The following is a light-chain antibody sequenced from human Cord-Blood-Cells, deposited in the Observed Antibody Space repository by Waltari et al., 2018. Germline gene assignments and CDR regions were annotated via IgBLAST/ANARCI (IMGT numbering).Light chain of an antibody. V-gene: IGKV1-8*01. Sequence: AIRMTQSPSSFSASTGDRVTITCRASQGISSYLAWYQQKPGKAPKLLIYAASTLQSGVPSSFSGSVSCTDFTLTISCLQSEDFATYYCQQYYSYPYSFGQGTKLEIK. CDR1: QGISSY. CDR3: QQYYSYPYS. J-gene: IGKJ2*03. CDR2: AAS.